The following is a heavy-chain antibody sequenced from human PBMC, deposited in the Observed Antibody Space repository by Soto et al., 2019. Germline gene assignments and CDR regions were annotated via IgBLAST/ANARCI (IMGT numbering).Heavy chain of an antibody. CDR1: GFTFSSYS. CDR2: ISSSSSYI. Sequence: PGESLKISCAASGFTFSSYSMNWVCQAPGKGLEWVSSISSSSSYIYYADSVRGRFTISRDNAKNSLYLQMNSLRAEDTAVYYCAGSYYYGMDVWGQGTTVTVSS. D-gene: IGHD1-1*01. CDR3: AGSYYYGMDV. V-gene: IGHV3-21*01. J-gene: IGHJ6*02.